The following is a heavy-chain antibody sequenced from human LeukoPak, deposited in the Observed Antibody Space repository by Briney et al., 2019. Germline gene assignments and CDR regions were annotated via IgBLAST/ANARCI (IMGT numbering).Heavy chain of an antibody. D-gene: IGHD2-15*01. CDR3: ARAWYCSGGSCYRFVAFDI. Sequence: ASVTVSCKASGYTFTVYYMHWVRQAPGQGLEWMGWISAYNGNTNYAQKLQGRVTMTTDTSTSTAYMELRSLRSDDTAVYYCARAWYCSGGSCYRFVAFDIWGQGTMVTVSS. J-gene: IGHJ3*02. CDR2: ISAYNGNT. V-gene: IGHV1-18*04. CDR1: GYTFTVYY.